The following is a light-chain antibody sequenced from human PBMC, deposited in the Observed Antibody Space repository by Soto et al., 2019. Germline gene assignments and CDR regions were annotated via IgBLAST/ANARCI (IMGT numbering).Light chain of an antibody. Sequence: DIQITQSPSTLSGSVGDRVTITCRASQTISSWLAWYQQKPGKAPKILIYKASTLKSGVPSRFRGSGSGTEFTLPISSLQPDDFETYYCQHYNSYSEAFGQGTKVDIK. J-gene: IGKJ1*01. V-gene: IGKV1-5*03. CDR1: QTISSW. CDR3: QHYNSYSEA. CDR2: KAS.